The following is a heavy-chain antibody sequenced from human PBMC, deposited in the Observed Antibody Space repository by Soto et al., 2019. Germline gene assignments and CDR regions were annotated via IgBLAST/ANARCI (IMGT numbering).Heavy chain of an antibody. CDR2: INHSGST. CDR3: AGRLYYYGSGSYYYLDY. J-gene: IGHJ4*02. CDR1: GGSFSGYY. V-gene: IGHV4-34*01. D-gene: IGHD3-10*01. Sequence: SETLSLTCAVYGGSFSGYYWSWIRQPPGKGLEWIGEINHSGSTNYNPSLKSRVTISVDTSKNQFSLKLSSVTAADTAVYYCAGRLYYYGSGSYYYLDYWGQGTLVTVSS.